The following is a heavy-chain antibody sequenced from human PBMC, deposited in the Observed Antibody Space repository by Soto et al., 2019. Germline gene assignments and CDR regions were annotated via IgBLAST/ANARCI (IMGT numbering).Heavy chain of an antibody. CDR1: GGSISSYY. J-gene: IGHJ6*02. D-gene: IGHD3-3*01. CDR3: ARVVSNSDFWSGPNYYYYGMDV. Sequence: SETLSLTCTVSGGSISSYYWSWIRQPPGKGLEWIGYIYYSGSTNYNPSLKSRVTISVDTSKNQFSLKLSSVTAADTAVYYCARVVSNSDFWSGPNYYYYGMDVWGQGTTVTVSS. CDR2: IYYSGST. V-gene: IGHV4-59*01.